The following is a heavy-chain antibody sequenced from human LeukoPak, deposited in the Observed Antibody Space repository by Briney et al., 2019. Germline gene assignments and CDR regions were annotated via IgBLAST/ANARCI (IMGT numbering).Heavy chain of an antibody. CDR2: ISAYNGNT. Sequence: ASVKVSCKASGYTFTSYGISWVRQAPGQGLEWMGWISAYNGNTNYAQKLQGRVTMTTDTSTSTAYMELRSLRSDDTAVYYCARSKLELGYGDYGVFDYWGQGTLVTVSS. CDR1: GYTFTSYG. D-gene: IGHD4-17*01. V-gene: IGHV1-18*01. J-gene: IGHJ4*02. CDR3: ARSKLELGYGDYGVFDY.